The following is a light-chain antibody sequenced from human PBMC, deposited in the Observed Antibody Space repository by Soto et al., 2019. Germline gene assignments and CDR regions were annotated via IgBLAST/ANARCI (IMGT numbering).Light chain of an antibody. CDR2: EGS. J-gene: IGLJ1*01. CDR3: CSYAGSSTYV. V-gene: IGLV2-23*01. Sequence: QSALTQPASVSGSPGQSITISCTGTSSDVGSYNLVSWYQQHPGKAPKLMIYEGSKRPSGVSNRFSGSKSGNTASLTISGLQAEDEAAYYCCSYAGSSTYVFGTGTTVTVL. CDR1: SSDVGSYNL.